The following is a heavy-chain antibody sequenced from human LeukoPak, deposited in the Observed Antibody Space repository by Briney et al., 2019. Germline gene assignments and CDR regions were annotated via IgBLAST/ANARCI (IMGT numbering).Heavy chain of an antibody. CDR3: ARARADSSSWYYYYMDV. V-gene: IGHV4-59*01. CDR2: IYYSGST. CDR1: GGYISSYY. J-gene: IGHJ6*03. D-gene: IGHD6-13*01. Sequence: PSETLSLTCTVSGGYISSYYWSWIRQPPGKGLEWIGYIYYSGSTNYNPSLKSRVTISVDTSKNQFSLKLSSVTAADTAVYYCARARADSSSWYYYYMDVWGKGTTVTVSS.